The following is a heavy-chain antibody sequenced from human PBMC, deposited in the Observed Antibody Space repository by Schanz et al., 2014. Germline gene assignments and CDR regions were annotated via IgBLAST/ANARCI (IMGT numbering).Heavy chain of an antibody. Sequence: QVQLVESGGGVVQPGRSLRLSCAASGFTFNSYGMHWVRQAPGKGLEWVAFIWYDGSNKYYADSVKGRFTISRDNAKNSLFLQMNSLRAEDTAVYYCASLYDREYFDYWGQGTLVTVSS. CDR2: IWYDGSNK. CDR1: GFTFNSYG. V-gene: IGHV3-33*03. D-gene: IGHD2-8*01. J-gene: IGHJ4*02. CDR3: ASLYDREYFDY.